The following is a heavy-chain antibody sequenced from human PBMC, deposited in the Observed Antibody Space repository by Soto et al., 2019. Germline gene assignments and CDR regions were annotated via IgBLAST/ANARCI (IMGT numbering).Heavy chain of an antibody. CDR2: ISYDGSNK. D-gene: IGHD3-9*01. CDR3: AIPNDLKVDWLSPDT. J-gene: IGHJ4*02. CDR1: GFTFSSYG. V-gene: IGHV3-30*03. Sequence: QVQLVESGGGVVQPGRSLRLSCAASGFTFSSYGMHWVRQAPGKGLEWVAVISYDGSNKYYADSVKGRFTISRDNSKNTLYPQMNSLKAEDTAVYYCAIPNDLKVDWLSPDTWGQGTLVTVSS.